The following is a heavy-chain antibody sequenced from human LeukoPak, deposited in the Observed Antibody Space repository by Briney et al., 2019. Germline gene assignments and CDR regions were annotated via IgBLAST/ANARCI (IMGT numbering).Heavy chain of an antibody. CDR1: GGSISSHY. J-gene: IGHJ4*02. CDR3: ARGSDFGDY. D-gene: IGHD4-17*01. Sequence: PSATLSLTCNVSGGSISSHYWSWIRQPPGKGLEWIGYMFYSGSTNYNPSLKSRGTISINMSKNQFSLRLSSVTAADTAVYYCARGSDFGDYWGQGTLVTVSS. CDR2: MFYSGST. V-gene: IGHV4-59*11.